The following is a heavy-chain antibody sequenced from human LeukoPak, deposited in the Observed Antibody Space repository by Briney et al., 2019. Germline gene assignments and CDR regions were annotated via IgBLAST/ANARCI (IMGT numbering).Heavy chain of an antibody. V-gene: IGHV3-64*04. J-gene: IGHJ6*02. D-gene: IGHD6-13*01. CDR2: ISSNGATT. CDR1: GFTFNRFY. Sequence: PGGSLRLSCSASGFTFNRFYLHWVRQAPGKGLEFVSHISSNGATTYYADSVKGRFTISKDNSKNTVYLQMSSLRVDDTAVYYCAKAASSSWPSYYYGMDVWGQGTTVTVSS. CDR3: AKAASSSWPSYYYGMDV.